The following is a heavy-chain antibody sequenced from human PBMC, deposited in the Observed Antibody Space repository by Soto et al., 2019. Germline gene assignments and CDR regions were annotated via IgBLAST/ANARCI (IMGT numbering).Heavy chain of an antibody. Sequence: SETLSLTCTVSDKSISSGGYYWTWIRQCPGKGLEWIGYISYTGSTYYNASLKSRLTMPVDTSKNQFSLMLTSVTAADTAVYYCVGGPNNYQYDFWGQGTLVTVSS. V-gene: IGHV4-31*03. CDR1: DKSISSGGYY. CDR3: VGGPNNYQYDF. J-gene: IGHJ4*02. D-gene: IGHD1-26*01. CDR2: ISYTGST.